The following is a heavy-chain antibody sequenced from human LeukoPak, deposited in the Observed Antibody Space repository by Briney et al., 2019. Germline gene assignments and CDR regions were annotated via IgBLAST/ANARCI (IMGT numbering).Heavy chain of an antibody. CDR2: INHSGST. Sequence: SETLSLTCAVYGGSFSGYYWSWIRQPPGKGLEWIGEINHSGSTNYNPSLKSRVTISVDTSKNQFSLKLSSVTAADTAVYYCARTRQLVRVRYYYYYMDVWGEGTTVTVSS. CDR3: ARTRQLVRVRYYYYYMDV. CDR1: GGSFSGYY. D-gene: IGHD6-13*01. J-gene: IGHJ6*03. V-gene: IGHV4-34*01.